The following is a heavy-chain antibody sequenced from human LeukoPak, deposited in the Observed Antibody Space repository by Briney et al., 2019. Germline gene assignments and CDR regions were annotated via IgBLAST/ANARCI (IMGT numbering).Heavy chain of an antibody. CDR1: GFTFSYYW. J-gene: IGHJ4*02. CDR3: ARGGIQVSGIDEFDY. Sequence: GGSLRLSCAASGFTFSYYWMTWVRQAPGKGLEWVANIKQDGSEKYYVDSVKGRFTISRENAESSLYLQMNSLRAEDTAVYYCARGGIQVSGIDEFDYWGQGTLVTVSS. D-gene: IGHD6-19*01. V-gene: IGHV3-7*04. CDR2: IKQDGSEK.